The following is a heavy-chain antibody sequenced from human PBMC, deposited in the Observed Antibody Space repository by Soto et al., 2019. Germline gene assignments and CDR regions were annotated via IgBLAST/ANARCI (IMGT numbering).Heavy chain of an antibody. CDR3: ARSPDSSGWYYFDY. CDR2: INAGNGNT. CDR1: GYTFTSYA. Sequence: ASVKVSCKASGYTFTSYAMHWVRQAPGQRLEWMGWINAGNGNTKYSQKFQGRVTITRDTSASTAYMELSSLRSEDTAVYYCARSPDSSGWYYFDYWGQGTLVTVSS. D-gene: IGHD6-19*01. J-gene: IGHJ4*02. V-gene: IGHV1-3*01.